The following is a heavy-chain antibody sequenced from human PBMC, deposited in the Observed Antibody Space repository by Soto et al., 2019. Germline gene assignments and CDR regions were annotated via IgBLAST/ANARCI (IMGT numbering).Heavy chain of an antibody. V-gene: IGHV4-61*05. J-gene: IGHJ4*02. Sequence: SETLSLTCTFSACSISSSSSYWDWIRQPPGKGLAWIGNIYCRGSTNYNPSLQSRVTISADTPKNQFSLTLSSVTAADTAVYYCASHMVRGVPFGYWGQGTLVTVS. CDR1: ACSISSSSSY. CDR3: ASHMVRGVPFGY. D-gene: IGHD3-10*01. CDR2: IYCRGST.